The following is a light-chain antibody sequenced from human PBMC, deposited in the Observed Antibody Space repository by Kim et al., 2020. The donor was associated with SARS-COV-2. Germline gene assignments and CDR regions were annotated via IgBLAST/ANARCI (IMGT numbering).Light chain of an antibody. CDR2: KDT. CDR1: ALPNFF. CDR3: QSTDTNVISI. Sequence: SYELTQPPSMSVSPGQTAKITCSGDALPNFFSHWYRQRPGQAPVLLIYKDTQRPTGIPERFSGSSSGTTVTLTISGVQSEDEADYYCQSTDTNVISIFGG. J-gene: IGLJ2*01. V-gene: IGLV3-25*03.